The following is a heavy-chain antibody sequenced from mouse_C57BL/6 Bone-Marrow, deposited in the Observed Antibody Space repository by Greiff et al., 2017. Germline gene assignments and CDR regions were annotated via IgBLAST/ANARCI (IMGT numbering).Heavy chain of an antibody. V-gene: IGHV5-6*01. Sequence: EVQLVESGGDLVKPGGSLKLSCAASGFTFSSYGMSWVRQTPDKRLEWVATISSGGSYTYYPDSVKGRFTICRDNAKNTLYLRMSSLKSEDTAMYYCARTTTVVDYAMDYWGQGTSVTVSS. CDR1: GFTFSSYG. D-gene: IGHD1-1*01. J-gene: IGHJ4*01. CDR3: ARTTTVVDYAMDY. CDR2: ISSGGSYT.